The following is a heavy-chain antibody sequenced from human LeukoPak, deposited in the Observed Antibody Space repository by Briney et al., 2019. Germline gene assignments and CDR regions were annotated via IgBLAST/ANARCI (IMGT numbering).Heavy chain of an antibody. CDR1: GFTFSSYS. CDR2: ISSGGGTI. J-gene: IGHJ4*02. CDR3: ARVDYNTHFDY. D-gene: IGHD4-11*01. Sequence: GGSVRLSCAASGFTFSSYSMNWVRQAPGKGLEWVSYISSGGGTIYYADSVKGRFTISRDNAVNSLYLQMNSLRAEDTAVYYCARVDYNTHFDYWGRGTLVTVSS. V-gene: IGHV3-48*01.